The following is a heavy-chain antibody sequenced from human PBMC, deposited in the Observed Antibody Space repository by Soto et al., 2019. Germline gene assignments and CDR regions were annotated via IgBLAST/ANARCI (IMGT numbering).Heavy chain of an antibody. Sequence: PSETLSLTCTVSGGSISSGGYYWSWIRQHPGKGLEWIGYIYYSGSTYYNPSLKSRVTTSVDTSKNQFSLKLSSVTAADTAVYYCARGGTFYEDYWGQGTLVTVSS. CDR1: GGSISSGGYY. CDR3: ARGGTFYEDY. J-gene: IGHJ4*02. D-gene: IGHD3-22*01. V-gene: IGHV4-31*03. CDR2: IYYSGST.